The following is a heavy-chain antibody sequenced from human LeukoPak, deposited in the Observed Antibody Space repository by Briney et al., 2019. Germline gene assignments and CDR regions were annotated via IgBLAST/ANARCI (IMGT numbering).Heavy chain of an antibody. Sequence: SETLSLTCSVYGGSFSGYSWTWIRQPPGTGLEWIGESTERGRTRYNPSLKNRVSMSMDTSKNHFSLNLKSVTAADTAVYFCARSQPDWAAPGFDNWGPGTLVTVSS. J-gene: IGHJ3*02. CDR1: GGSFSGYS. V-gene: IGHV4-34*01. CDR3: ARSQPDWAAPGFDN. CDR2: STERGRT. D-gene: IGHD3-9*01.